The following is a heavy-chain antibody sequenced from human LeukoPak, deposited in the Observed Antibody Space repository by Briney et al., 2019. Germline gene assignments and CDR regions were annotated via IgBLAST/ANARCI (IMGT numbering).Heavy chain of an antibody. CDR3: ASADYYGSGSHYTFRGLDY. V-gene: IGHV3-21*01. CDR2: MTSVTYI. CDR1: GFAFSSYS. J-gene: IGHJ4*02. Sequence: PGGSLRLSCAASGFAFSSYSMHWVRQAPGKGLEWVSSMTSVTYIYYAASVKGRFTISRDNAKNSLYLQMNNLRVEDTAVYHCASADYYGSGSHYTFRGLDYWGQGTLVTVSS. D-gene: IGHD3-10*01.